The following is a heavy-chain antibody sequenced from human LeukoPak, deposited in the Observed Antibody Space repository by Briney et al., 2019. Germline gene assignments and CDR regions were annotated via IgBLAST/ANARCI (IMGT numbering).Heavy chain of an antibody. CDR3: ARGTTVLPYYYYYMDV. Sequence: GASVKVSCKASGGTFSSYAISWVRQAPGQGLEWMGGIIPIFGTANYAQKFQGRVTITADESTSTAYMELSSLRSEDTAVYYCARGTTVLPYYYYYMDVWGKGTTVTISS. CDR1: GGTFSSYA. V-gene: IGHV1-69*13. J-gene: IGHJ6*03. D-gene: IGHD4-17*01. CDR2: IIPIFGTA.